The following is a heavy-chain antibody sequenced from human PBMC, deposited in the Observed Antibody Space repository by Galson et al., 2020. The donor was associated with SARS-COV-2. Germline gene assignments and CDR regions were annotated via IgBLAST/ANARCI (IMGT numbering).Heavy chain of an antibody. CDR2: FYYSGST. J-gene: IGHJ4*02. D-gene: IGHD6-13*01. V-gene: IGHV4-39*01. CDR3: ARLRPNSSTIFDY. CDR1: DDSISSNSYF. Sequence: SETLSLTCTVSDDSISSNSYFWGWIRQPPGKGLEWVGTFYYSGSTYYNPSLKSRVTISVDTSKNQFSLRLSSVTAADTAVYYCARLRPNSSTIFDYWGQGTLVTVSS.